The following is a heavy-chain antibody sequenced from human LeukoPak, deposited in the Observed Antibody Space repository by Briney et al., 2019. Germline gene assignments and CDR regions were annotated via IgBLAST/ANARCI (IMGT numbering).Heavy chain of an antibody. Sequence: PGGSLRLSCAASGFTFRNYAMSWVPHAPGEGLEWGSPINGSGGRTNYADSARGRFTISRDNCKKTLYFQTNTLRDEDAPVSYWAKDIEVAGPSEYFQHWGQGTLVTVSS. V-gene: IGHV3-23*01. CDR1: GFTFRNYA. D-gene: IGHD6-19*01. J-gene: IGHJ1*01. CDR3: AKDIEVAGPSEYFQH. CDR2: INGSGGRT.